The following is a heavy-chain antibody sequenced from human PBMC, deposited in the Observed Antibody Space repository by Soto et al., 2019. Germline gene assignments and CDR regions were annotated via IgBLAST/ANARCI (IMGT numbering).Heavy chain of an antibody. CDR1: EFTFSSYW. Sequence: GGSLRLSCAASEFTFSSYWMTWVRQAPGKGLEWVANIEGDGNEKNYVDSVKGRFTVSRDNAKRSLYLQMNSLRVEDTAVYYCVRGLYTGNPHFFFWGQGTLVTVSS. CDR2: IEGDGNEK. J-gene: IGHJ4*02. V-gene: IGHV3-7*05. CDR3: VRGLYTGNPHFFF. D-gene: IGHD1-1*01.